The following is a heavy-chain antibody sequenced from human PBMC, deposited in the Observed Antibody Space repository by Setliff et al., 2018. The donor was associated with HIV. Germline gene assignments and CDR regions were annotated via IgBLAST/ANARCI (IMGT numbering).Heavy chain of an antibody. Sequence: SETLSLTCTVSGVPISSGLYYWNWIRQPAGKGLEWIGRISSSGSTTYNPSLKSRVIVSLDTSKNQFSLKLSSVTAADTAVYYCTRRDVTTGMDSWGPGILVTVSS. CDR3: TRRDVTTGMDS. D-gene: IGHD4-17*01. CDR1: GVPISSGLYY. V-gene: IGHV4-61*02. J-gene: IGHJ4*02. CDR2: ISSSGST.